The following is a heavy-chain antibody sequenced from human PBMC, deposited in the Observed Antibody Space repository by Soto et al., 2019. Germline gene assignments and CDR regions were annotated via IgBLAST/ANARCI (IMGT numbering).Heavy chain of an antibody. CDR2: ISISGNII. CDR3: AKRQVPASLGNALDL. J-gene: IGHJ3*01. Sequence: EVQLLESGGGLVQPGGSLRLSCTASGFTFSNYALTWVRQAPGMGLEWVSIISISGNIIHYADSVKGRFTISRDNSKNTLYLQMNSLRAEDTALYYCAKRQVPASLGNALDLWGQGTVVSVSS. CDR1: GFTFSNYA. D-gene: IGHD2-2*01. V-gene: IGHV3-23*01.